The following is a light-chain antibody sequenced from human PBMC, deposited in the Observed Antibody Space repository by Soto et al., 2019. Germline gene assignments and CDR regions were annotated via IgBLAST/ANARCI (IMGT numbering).Light chain of an antibody. V-gene: IGKV3-20*01. J-gene: IGKJ1*01. Sequence: TQSPAALSVSQRERATLSCRASQSVSSSYLAWYQQKPGQAPRLLIYGASSRATGIPDRFSGSGSGTDFTLTISSLEPEDFTRDCCQVSAIPPRPFGQGTKVAIK. CDR2: GAS. CDR3: QVSAIPPRP. CDR1: QSVSSSY.